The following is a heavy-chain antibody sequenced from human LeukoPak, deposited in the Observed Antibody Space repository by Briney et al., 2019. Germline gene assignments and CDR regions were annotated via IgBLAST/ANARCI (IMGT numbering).Heavy chain of an antibody. CDR1: GGSISSSSYY. CDR2: IYYSGST. D-gene: IGHD3-10*01. CDR3: ARDRVLLWFGELLYRNFDY. V-gene: IGHV4-39*07. J-gene: IGHJ4*02. Sequence: SETLSLTCTVSGGSISSSSYYWGWIRQPPGQGLEWIGSIYYSGSTYYNPSLKSRVTISVETSKNQFSLKLSSVTAADTAVYYCARDRVLLWFGELLYRNFDYWGQGTLVTVSS.